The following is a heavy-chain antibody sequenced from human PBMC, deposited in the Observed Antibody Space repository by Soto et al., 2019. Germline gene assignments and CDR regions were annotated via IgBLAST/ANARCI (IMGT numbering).Heavy chain of an antibody. D-gene: IGHD4-17*01. CDR2: TNPKSGYT. V-gene: IGHV1-8*01. J-gene: IGHJ4*02. Sequence: QVQLVQSGAEVKKPGASVKVSCKASVYTFSRYDINWVRQAPGQGLEWMGWTNPKSGYTGSAQKFQGRITMTRDSSIITAYMELNSLRSEDTAVYYCARSDGDHDYWGQGTLVTVSS. CDR3: ARSDGDHDY. CDR1: VYTFSRYD.